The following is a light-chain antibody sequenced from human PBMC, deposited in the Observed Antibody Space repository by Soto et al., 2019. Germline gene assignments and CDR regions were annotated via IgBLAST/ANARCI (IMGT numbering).Light chain of an antibody. V-gene: IGKV2-28*01. CDR3: MQALHTPWR. J-gene: IGKJ1*01. CDR2: LGS. Sequence: DIVMTQSPLSLPVTPGEPASISCRSSQSLLHSNGYNYLDWYLQKPGQSPQLLIYLGSDRASGVPDRFSGSGSGTDFTLKISRVEDEDVGVYYCMQALHTPWRFGQGTKVEIK. CDR1: QSLLHSNGYNY.